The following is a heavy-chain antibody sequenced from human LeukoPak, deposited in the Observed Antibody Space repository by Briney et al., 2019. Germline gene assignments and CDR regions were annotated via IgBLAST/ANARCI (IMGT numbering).Heavy chain of an antibody. CDR3: ARERDYYGSGSQNNWFDP. J-gene: IGHJ5*02. V-gene: IGHV1-69*13. CDR1: GGTFSSYA. CDR2: IIPIFGTA. D-gene: IGHD3-10*01. Sequence: SVKVSCKASGGTFSSYAISWVRQAPGQGLEWMGGIIPIFGTANYAQKFQGRVTITADESTSTAYMELSSLRSEDTAVYYCARERDYYGSGSQNNWFDPWGQGTLVTVSS.